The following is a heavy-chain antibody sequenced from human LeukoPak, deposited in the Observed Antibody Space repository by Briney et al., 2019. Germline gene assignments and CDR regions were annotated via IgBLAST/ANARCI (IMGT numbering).Heavy chain of an antibody. CDR3: ARDREQLVPDFDY. J-gene: IGHJ4*02. CDR2: ISGSSSYI. V-gene: IGHV3-21*01. CDR1: GLTLSSYS. D-gene: IGHD6-6*01. Sequence: GGSLRLSCAASGLTLSSYSMNWVRRAPGKGLEWVSSISGSSSYIYYADSVKGRFTISRDNAKNSLYLQMNSLRAEDTAVYYCARDREQLVPDFDYWGQGTLVTVSS.